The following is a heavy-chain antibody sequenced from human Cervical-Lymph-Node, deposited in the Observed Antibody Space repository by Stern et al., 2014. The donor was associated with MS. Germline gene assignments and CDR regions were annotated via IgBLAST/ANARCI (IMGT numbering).Heavy chain of an antibody. D-gene: IGHD4-17*01. V-gene: IGHV1-46*01. Sequence: VQLVESGAEVKKPGASVKVSCKASGYTFTSYYMHWVRQAPGQGLEWMGIINPSGGSTSYAQKFQGRVTMTRDTSTSTGYMELSSLRSEDTAVYYCATTVTTWDYFDYWGQGTLVTVSS. CDR3: ATTVTTWDYFDY. CDR1: GYTFTSYY. CDR2: INPSGGST. J-gene: IGHJ4*02.